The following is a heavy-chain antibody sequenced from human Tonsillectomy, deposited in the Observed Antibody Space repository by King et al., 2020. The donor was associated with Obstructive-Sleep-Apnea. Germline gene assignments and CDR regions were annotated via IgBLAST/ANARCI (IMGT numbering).Heavy chain of an antibody. D-gene: IGHD6-19*01. CDR1: GGSRSSGAYY. J-gene: IGHJ4*02. CDR2: IAHSGNA. Sequence: QVQLQESGPGLVKPSQTLSLTCTVSGGSRSSGAYYWTWIRQHPRKVLEWIGYIAHSGNAYYNPSLKSRVSISGDTSKNQFSLKLSSVTAADTAVYYCVRDNSSGWYHFFDYWGQGIVVAVSS. V-gene: IGHV4-31*03. CDR3: VRDNSSGWYHFFDY.